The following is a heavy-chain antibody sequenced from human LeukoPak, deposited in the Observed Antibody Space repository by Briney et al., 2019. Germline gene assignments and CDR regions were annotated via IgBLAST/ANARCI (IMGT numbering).Heavy chain of an antibody. CDR3: ARGVLPEQLALGWIWFDP. J-gene: IGHJ5*02. CDR1: GDSVSSNSAA. CDR2: TYYRSKWYN. Sequence: SQTLSLTCAISGDSVSSNSAAWNWIRQSPSRGLEWLGRTYYRSKWYNDYAVSVKSRITINPDTSKNQFSLKLSSVTAADTAVYYCARGVLPEQLALGWIWFDPWGQGTLVTVSS. V-gene: IGHV6-1*01. D-gene: IGHD6-6*01.